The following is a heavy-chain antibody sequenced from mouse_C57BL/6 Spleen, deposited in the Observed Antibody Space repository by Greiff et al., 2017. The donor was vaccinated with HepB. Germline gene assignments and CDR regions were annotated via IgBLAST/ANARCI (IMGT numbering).Heavy chain of an antibody. CDR1: GYAFTNYL. Sequence: QVQLQQSGAELVRPGTSVKVSCKASGYAFTNYLIEWVKQRPGQGLEWIGVINPGSGGTNYNEKFKGKATLTADESSSTAYMQLSSLTSEDSAVYFCSFIYYGYDDGMYDLDYWGQGTTLTVSS. CDR3: SFIYYGYDDGMYDLDY. V-gene: IGHV1-54*01. D-gene: IGHD2-2*01. CDR2: INPGSGGT. J-gene: IGHJ2*01.